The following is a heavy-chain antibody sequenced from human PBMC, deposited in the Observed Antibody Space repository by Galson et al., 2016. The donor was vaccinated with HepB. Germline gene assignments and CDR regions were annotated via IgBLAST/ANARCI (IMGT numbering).Heavy chain of an antibody. CDR2: ISAYNGDT. D-gene: IGHD3-22*01. CDR1: GYVFNSYG. J-gene: IGHJ4*02. V-gene: IGHV1-18*01. Sequence: SVKVSCKASGYVFNSYGISWVRQAPGQGLEWMGWISAYNGDTNYAQKFQARVTMTIDTSTSSVYMELSSLRSEDTAVYYCARGEGYYDSSGYDYWGQGTLVTVSS. CDR3: ARGEGYYDSSGYDY.